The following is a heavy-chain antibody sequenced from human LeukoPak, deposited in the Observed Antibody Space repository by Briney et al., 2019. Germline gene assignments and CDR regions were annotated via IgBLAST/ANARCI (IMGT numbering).Heavy chain of an antibody. Sequence: KCGESLKISCKGSGYSFTSYWIGWVRQMPGKGLEWMGIIYPGDSDTRYSPSFQGQVTISADKSISTAYLQWSSLKASDTAMYYCARHLQTPLYSYGPRAFDYWGQGTLVTVSS. CDR2: IYPGDSDT. V-gene: IGHV5-51*01. CDR1: GYSFTSYW. CDR3: ARHLQTPLYSYGPRAFDY. J-gene: IGHJ4*02. D-gene: IGHD5-18*01.